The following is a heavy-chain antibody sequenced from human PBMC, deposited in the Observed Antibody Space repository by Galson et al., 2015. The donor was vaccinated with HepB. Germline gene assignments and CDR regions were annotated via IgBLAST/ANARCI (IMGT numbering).Heavy chain of an antibody. D-gene: IGHD1-1*01. CDR1: GFTFSSYS. Sequence: SLRLSCAASGFTFSSYSMNWVRQAPGKGLEWVSYISSSSSAIYYADSVKGRLTVSRDNAKNSLYLQMNSLRDEDTAVYYCTRARYGDSWGQGTLVTVSS. V-gene: IGHV3-48*02. J-gene: IGHJ4*02. CDR2: ISSSSSAI. CDR3: TRARYGDS.